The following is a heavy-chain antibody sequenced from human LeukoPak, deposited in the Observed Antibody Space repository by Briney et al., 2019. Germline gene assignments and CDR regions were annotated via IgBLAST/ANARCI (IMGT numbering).Heavy chain of an antibody. Sequence: PGGSLRLSCVASGFTFSHYAMSWVRQGPGKSLAWVSAISHSGDNTYYADSVKGRFTISRDNTKNTLYLHINNLRADDTAVYYCARGFCSSTSCYQGPFDFWGQGTLVTVSS. V-gene: IGHV3-23*01. D-gene: IGHD2-2*01. CDR2: ISHSGDNT. CDR1: GFTFSHYA. J-gene: IGHJ4*02. CDR3: ARGFCSSTSCYQGPFDF.